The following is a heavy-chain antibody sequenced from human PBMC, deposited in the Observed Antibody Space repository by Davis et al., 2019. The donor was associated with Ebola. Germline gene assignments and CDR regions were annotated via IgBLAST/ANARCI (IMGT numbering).Heavy chain of an antibody. J-gene: IGHJ4*02. CDR1: GDTFTTYA. CDR3: ARAQFPTTSDH. Sequence: SVPVSRKASGDTFTTYAVHWVRPAPGQRLEWMGWINAGNGNTKYSEKFLGRVTITRDTSASTAYMEVGSLRSDDTAVYYCARAQFPTTSDHWGQGTLVTVSS. V-gene: IGHV1-3*01. D-gene: IGHD1-1*01. CDR2: INAGNGNT.